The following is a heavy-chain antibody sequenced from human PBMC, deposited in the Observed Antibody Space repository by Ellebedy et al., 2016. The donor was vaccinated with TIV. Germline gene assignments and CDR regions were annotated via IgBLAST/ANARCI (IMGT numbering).Heavy chain of an antibody. CDR2: ISAYNGNT. D-gene: IGHD3-10*01. Sequence: ASVKVSXXASGYTFTSYGISWVRQAPGQGLEWMGWISAYNGNTNYAQKFQGRVTMTRNTSISTAYMELSSLRSEDTAVYYCARQGMVRGVISVFGYWGQGTLVTVSS. V-gene: IGHV1-18*04. J-gene: IGHJ4*02. CDR1: GYTFTSYG. CDR3: ARQGMVRGVISVFGY.